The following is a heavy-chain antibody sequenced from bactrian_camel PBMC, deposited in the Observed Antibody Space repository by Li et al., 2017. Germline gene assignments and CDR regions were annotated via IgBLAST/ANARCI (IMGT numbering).Heavy chain of an antibody. Sequence: HVQLVESGGGSVQAGGSLTLSCLISGHTYMGWFRQAPGKEREGVAAMYNRLVLKSYYSDSVKDRFTISLDNDKNIIYLQMNSLTPDDTAMYYCAAGTRIIVGDYCDGITDWGQGTQVTVS. CDR3: AAGTRIIVGDYCDGITD. D-gene: IGHD3*01. CDR2: MYNRLVLKS. CDR1: GHTY. J-gene: IGHJ4*01. V-gene: IGHV3S45*01.